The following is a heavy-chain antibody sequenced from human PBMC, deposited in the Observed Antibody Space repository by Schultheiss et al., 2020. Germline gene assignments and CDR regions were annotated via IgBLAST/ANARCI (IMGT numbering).Heavy chain of an antibody. CDR2: ISGSGGRT. CDR3: AKMVGITMVRGYYMDV. D-gene: IGHD3-10*01. V-gene: IGHV3-23*01. J-gene: IGHJ6*03. Sequence: GGSLRLSCQASGFTFSTFAMSWVPQAPGMGLEWVSGISGSGGRTYYADSVKGRFTISRDNSKNTPYLQMNSMRAEDTAVYYCAKMVGITMVRGYYMDVWGKGTTVTVAS. CDR1: GFTFSTFA.